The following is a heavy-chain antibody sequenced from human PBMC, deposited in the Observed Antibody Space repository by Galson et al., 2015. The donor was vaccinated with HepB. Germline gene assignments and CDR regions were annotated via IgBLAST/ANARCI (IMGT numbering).Heavy chain of an antibody. Sequence: SLRLSCAVSGFTFSSYGMHWVRQAPGKGLDWVASIWPDGFNKFYADSVKGRFTISRDSSKNTLYLQMNSLRAEDTAVFYCARGGNYWNPFDYWGQGTLVTVSS. CDR2: IWPDGFNK. V-gene: IGHV3-33*01. D-gene: IGHD3-10*01. J-gene: IGHJ4*02. CDR3: ARGGNYWNPFDY. CDR1: GFTFSSYG.